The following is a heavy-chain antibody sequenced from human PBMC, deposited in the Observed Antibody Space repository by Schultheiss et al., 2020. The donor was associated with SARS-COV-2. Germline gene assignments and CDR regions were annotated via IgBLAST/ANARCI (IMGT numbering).Heavy chain of an antibody. CDR1: GFTFSDYY. CDR3: ARDYCARTSCRFDY. V-gene: IGHV3-69-1*01. D-gene: IGHD2-2*01. J-gene: IGHJ4*02. CDR2: ISSSSTI. Sequence: GGSLRLSCAASGFTFSDYYMNWVRQAPGKGLEWVSSISSSSTIYYADSVKGRFTVSRDDAKASLYLQMDSLRADDTAMYYCARDYCARTSCRFDYWGQGTLVTVSS.